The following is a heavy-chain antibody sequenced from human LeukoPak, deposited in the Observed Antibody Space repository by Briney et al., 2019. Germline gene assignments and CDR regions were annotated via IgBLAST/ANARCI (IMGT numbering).Heavy chain of an antibody. CDR1: GYSFTNYW. CDR3: ARIWLRAFDI. D-gene: IGHD3-16*01. J-gene: IGHJ3*02. CDR2: IYPVDSDT. Sequence: GESLKISCKGSGYSFTNYWIAWVRQMPGKGLEWMGIIYPVDSDTRYSPSFQGQVTISADKSISTAYLQLSSLKDSDTAMYYCARIWLRAFDIWGQGTMVTVSS. V-gene: IGHV5-51*01.